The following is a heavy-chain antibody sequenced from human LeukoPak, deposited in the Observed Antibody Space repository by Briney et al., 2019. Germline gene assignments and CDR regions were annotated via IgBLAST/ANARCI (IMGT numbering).Heavy chain of an antibody. J-gene: IGHJ4*02. CDR3: ARERSYYDSSGYY. Sequence: GGSLRLSCAASGFTFSDYYMSWIRQAPGKGLEWVSYISSSGSTIYYADSVKGRFPISRDNAKNSLYLQMNSQRAEDTAVYYCARERSYYDSSGYYWGQGTLVTVSS. CDR1: GFTFSDYY. V-gene: IGHV3-11*04. CDR2: ISSSGSTI. D-gene: IGHD3-22*01.